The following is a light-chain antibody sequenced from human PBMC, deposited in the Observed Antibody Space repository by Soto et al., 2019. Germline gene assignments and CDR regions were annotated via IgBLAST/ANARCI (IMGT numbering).Light chain of an antibody. CDR3: QQYNNYSGT. V-gene: IGKV1-5*01. CDR2: DAS. Sequence: IKMNPSPATLSASVGDRVPITCRASQSISRSLAWYQLKPGKAPKLLIYDASTLETGVPSRFSGSGSWTEFTLTISSLPPDDFETYYCQQYNNYSGTFGQGTKVDIK. J-gene: IGKJ1*01. CDR1: QSISRS.